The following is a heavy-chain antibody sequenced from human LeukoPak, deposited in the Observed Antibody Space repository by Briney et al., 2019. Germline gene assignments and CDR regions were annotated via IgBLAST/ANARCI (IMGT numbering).Heavy chain of an antibody. D-gene: IGHD2-15*01. CDR1: GGSISSGSYY. Sequence: TPSLTCTVSGGSISSGSYYWSWIRQPAGKGLEWIGRIYTSGSTNYNPSLKSRVTISVDTSKNQFSLKLSSVTAADTAVYYCASWVLSGYFDYWGQGTLVTVSS. J-gene: IGHJ4*02. CDR2: IYTSGST. V-gene: IGHV4-61*02. CDR3: ASWVLSGYFDY.